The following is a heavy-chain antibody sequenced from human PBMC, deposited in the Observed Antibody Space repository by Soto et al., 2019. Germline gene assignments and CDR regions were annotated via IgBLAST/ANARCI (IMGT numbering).Heavy chain of an antibody. Sequence: QVQLQESGPGLVKPSQTLSLTCTVSGGSISSGDYYWSWIRQPPGKGLEWIGYIYYSGSTYYNPSLKSRVTISVDTSKNQFSLKLSSVTAADTAVYYCARDFYYYDSSGPSRAFDIWGQGTMVTVSS. CDR1: GGSISSGDYY. CDR2: IYYSGST. CDR3: ARDFYYYDSSGPSRAFDI. J-gene: IGHJ3*02. D-gene: IGHD3-22*01. V-gene: IGHV4-30-4*01.